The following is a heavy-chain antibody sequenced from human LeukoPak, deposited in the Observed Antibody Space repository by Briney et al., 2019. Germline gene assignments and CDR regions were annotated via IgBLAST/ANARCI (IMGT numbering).Heavy chain of an antibody. CDR2: IKQDGSEK. CDR1: GFTFSSYW. Sequence: GGSLRLSCAASGFTFSSYWMSWVRQAPGKGLEWVANIKQDGSEKYYVDSVKGRFTISRDNAKNSLYLQMNSLRAEDTAVYYCSMVRGVNPPEFDYWGQGTLVTVSS. V-gene: IGHV3-7*01. D-gene: IGHD3-10*01. J-gene: IGHJ4*02. CDR3: SMVRGVNPPEFDY.